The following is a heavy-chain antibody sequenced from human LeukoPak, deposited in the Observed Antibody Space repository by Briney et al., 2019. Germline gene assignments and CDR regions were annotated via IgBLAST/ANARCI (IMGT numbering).Heavy chain of an antibody. Sequence: GGSLRLSCAASGFTFDDYGMSWVRQAPGKGLEWVSGINWNGGSTGYADSVKGRFTISRDDAKNSLYLQMNSLRAEDTAFYYCSRRRVDRYFDYWGQGTLVTVSS. J-gene: IGHJ4*02. V-gene: IGHV3-20*04. CDR3: SRRRVDRYFDY. D-gene: IGHD2-15*01. CDR2: INWNGGST. CDR1: GFTFDDYG.